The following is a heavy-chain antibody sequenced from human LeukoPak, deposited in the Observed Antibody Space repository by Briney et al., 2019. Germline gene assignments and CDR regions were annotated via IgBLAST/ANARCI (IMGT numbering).Heavy chain of an antibody. Sequence: PSETLSLTCTVSGGSISSGNYYWYWIRQPAGKGLEWIGRIYTSGSTNYNPSLKSRVTISVDTSKNQFSLKLCSVTAADTAVYYCARGGYYDTTGSRDALDIWGQGTMVTVPS. CDR1: GGSISSGNYY. CDR3: ARGGYYDTTGSRDALDI. CDR2: IYTSGST. J-gene: IGHJ3*02. V-gene: IGHV4-61*02. D-gene: IGHD3-22*01.